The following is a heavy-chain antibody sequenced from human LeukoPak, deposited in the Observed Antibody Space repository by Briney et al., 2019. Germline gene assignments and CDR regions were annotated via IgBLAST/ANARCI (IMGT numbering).Heavy chain of an antibody. CDR2: INPNSGGT. Sequence: ASVKVSCKASGYTFTSYDINWVRQATGQGLEWMGWINPNSGGTNYAQKFQGRVTMTRDTSISTAYMELSRLRSDDTAVYYCAIRYSSGWTGFDYWGQGTLVTVSS. CDR3: AIRYSSGWTGFDY. J-gene: IGHJ4*02. CDR1: GYTFTSYD. V-gene: IGHV1-2*02. D-gene: IGHD6-19*01.